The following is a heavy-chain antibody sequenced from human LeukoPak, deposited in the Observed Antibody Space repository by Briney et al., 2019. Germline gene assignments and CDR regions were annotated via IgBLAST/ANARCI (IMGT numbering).Heavy chain of an antibody. CDR1: GFTFSSYS. V-gene: IGHV3-23*01. D-gene: IGHD3-10*01. Sequence: PGGSLRLSCAASGFTFSSYSMNWVRQAPGKGLEWVSAISGSGTSTYYADSVKGRFTISRDNSKNTLYLQMNSLRAEDTAVYYCAKGSYPYYHYYMDVWGKGTTVTASS. J-gene: IGHJ6*03. CDR3: AKGSYPYYHYYMDV. CDR2: ISGSGTST.